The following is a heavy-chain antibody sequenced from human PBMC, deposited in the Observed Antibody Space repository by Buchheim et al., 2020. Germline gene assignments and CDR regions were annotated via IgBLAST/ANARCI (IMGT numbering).Heavy chain of an antibody. J-gene: IGHJ6*02. CDR1: GYSFTSYW. D-gene: IGHD6-19*01. CDR3: ARHRRPGQQWLRRYYYYGMDV. CDR2: IYPGDSDT. V-gene: IGHV5-51*01. Sequence: EVQLVQSGAEVKKPGESLKISCKGSGYSFTSYWIGWVRQMPGKGLEWMGIIYPGDSDTRYCPSFQGQVTISADKSISTPYLQWSSLKASDTAMYYCARHRRPGQQWLRRYYYYGMDVWGQGTT.